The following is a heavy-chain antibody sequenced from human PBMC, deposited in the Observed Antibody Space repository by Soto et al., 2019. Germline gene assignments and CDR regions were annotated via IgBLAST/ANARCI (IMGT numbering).Heavy chain of an antibody. CDR3: ARARTYYDFWSGHYYFDY. J-gene: IGHJ4*02. CDR1: GGSISSYY. CDR2: IYYSGST. V-gene: IGHV4-59*01. D-gene: IGHD3-3*01. Sequence: PSETLSLTCTVSGGSISSYYWSWIRQPPGKGLEWIGYIYYSGSTNYNPSLKSRVTISVDTSKNQFSLKLSSVTAADTAVYYCARARTYYDFWSGHYYFDYWGQGTLVTVSS.